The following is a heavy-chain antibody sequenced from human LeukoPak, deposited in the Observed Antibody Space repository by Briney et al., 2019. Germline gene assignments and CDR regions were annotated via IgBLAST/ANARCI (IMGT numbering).Heavy chain of an antibody. CDR1: GGSISSGGYS. J-gene: IGHJ6*02. V-gene: IGHV4-30-2*01. Sequence: SETLSLTCAVSGGSISSGGYSWRWIRQPPGKGLEWIGYIYHSGSTYYNPSLKSRVTISVDRSKNQFSLKLSSVTAADTAVYYCARDVGSYGYYYYGMDVWGQGTTVTVSS. D-gene: IGHD1-26*01. CDR2: IYHSGST. CDR3: ARDVGSYGYYYYGMDV.